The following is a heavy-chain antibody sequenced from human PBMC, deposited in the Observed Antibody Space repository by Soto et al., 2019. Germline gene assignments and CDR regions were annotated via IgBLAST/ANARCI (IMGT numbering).Heavy chain of an antibody. CDR1: GYTFTSYD. V-gene: IGHV1-8*01. D-gene: IGHD4-17*01. J-gene: IGHJ4*02. CDR3: VRTLYGDNVDY. CDR2: MNPNSCNT. Sequence: QVQLVQSGAEVKKPGASVKVSCKASGYTFTSYDINWVRQATGQGLEWMGWMNPNSCNTGYAQKFQGRVTMTRNTSISTAHIELSSMRSEDPAVYYCVRTLYGDNVDYWGQGTLVTVSS.